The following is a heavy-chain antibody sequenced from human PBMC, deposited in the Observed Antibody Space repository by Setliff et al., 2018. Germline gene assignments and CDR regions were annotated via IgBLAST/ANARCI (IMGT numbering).Heavy chain of an antibody. Sequence: SETLSLTCTVSGGSISTATYYWGWVRQSPGKGLEWIGSIYWSGNTWYNPSFKSRVTISIDTSKNQFSMKMSSVTAADTAVYYCASNRAAMALDDPWGQGKLVTVSS. CDR3: ASNRAAMALDDP. CDR2: IYWSGNT. D-gene: IGHD5-18*01. V-gene: IGHV4-39*01. CDR1: GGSISTATYY. J-gene: IGHJ5*02.